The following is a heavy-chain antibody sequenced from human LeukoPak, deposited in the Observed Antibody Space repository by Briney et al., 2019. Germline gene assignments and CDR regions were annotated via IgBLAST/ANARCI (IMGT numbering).Heavy chain of an antibody. CDR1: AVSMSRHY. J-gene: IGHJ4*02. Sequence: SETLSLTCIVSAVSMSRHYWSWIRQPPGKGLEWIGYVHYSGATNYNPSLRSRVSMSVDTSKNQFSLKLSSVTAADTALYYCAARPADTTWYGVFDFWSRGTLVTVSS. V-gene: IGHV4-59*11. CDR2: VHYSGAT. D-gene: IGHD6-6*01. CDR3: AARPADTTWYGVFDF.